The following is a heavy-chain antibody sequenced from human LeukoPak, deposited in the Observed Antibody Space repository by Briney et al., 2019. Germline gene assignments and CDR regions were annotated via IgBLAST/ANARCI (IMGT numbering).Heavy chain of an antibody. V-gene: IGHV3-30*18. Sequence: GGSLRLSCAASGFTFSSYGMHWVRQAPGKGLEWVAVISYDGSNKYYADSVKGRFTISRDNSKNTLYLQLNSLRAEDTAVYYCAKDENRIAAAGTIGTWGQGTLVTVSS. CDR3: AKDENRIAAAGTIGT. CDR2: ISYDGSNK. J-gene: IGHJ5*02. CDR1: GFTFSSYG. D-gene: IGHD6-13*01.